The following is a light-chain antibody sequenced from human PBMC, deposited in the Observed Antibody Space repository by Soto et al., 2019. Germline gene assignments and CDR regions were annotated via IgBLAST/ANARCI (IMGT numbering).Light chain of an antibody. J-gene: IGKJ3*01. V-gene: IGKV1-27*01. Sequence: DIQMTQSPTSLSASVGDRVTITCRARQGIRNYVAWYQQIPGKAPKLLIYAASTLQSGVPSRFSGSGSATDFTLTINGLQPEDVATYSCQKYSSVPVFGPGTKVEIK. CDR1: QGIRNY. CDR2: AAS. CDR3: QKYSSVPV.